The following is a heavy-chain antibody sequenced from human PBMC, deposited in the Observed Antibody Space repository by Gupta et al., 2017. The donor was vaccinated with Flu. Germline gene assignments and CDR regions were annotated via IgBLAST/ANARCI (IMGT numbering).Heavy chain of an antibody. CDR2: INHSGST. D-gene: IGHD3-10*01. V-gene: IGHV4-34*01. Sequence: PPGKGLEWIGEINHSGSTNYNPSLKSRVTISVDTSKNQFSLKLSSVTAADTAVYYCARGSRQAFYYGSGSYYKSTNAFDIWGQGTMVTVSS. J-gene: IGHJ3*02. CDR3: ARGSRQAFYYGSGSYYKSTNAFDI.